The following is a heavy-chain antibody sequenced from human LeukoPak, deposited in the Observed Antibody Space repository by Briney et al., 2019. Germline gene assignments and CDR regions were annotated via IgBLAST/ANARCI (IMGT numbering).Heavy chain of an antibody. CDR3: ARRVGSGWFKEDYYYGMDV. CDR1: GYSFTSYW. J-gene: IGHJ6*02. V-gene: IGHV5-51*01. CDR2: IYPGDSDT. Sequence: GESLKISCKGSGYSFTSYWIGWVRRMPGKGLEWMGIIYPGDSDTRYSPSFQGQVTISADKSISTAYLQWSSLKASDTAMYYCARRVGSGWFKEDYYYGMDVWGQGTTVTVSS. D-gene: IGHD6-19*01.